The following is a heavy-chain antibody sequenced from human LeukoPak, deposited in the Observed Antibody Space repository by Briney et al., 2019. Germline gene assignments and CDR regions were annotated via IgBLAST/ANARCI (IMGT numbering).Heavy chain of an antibody. CDR3: ARDLDWILFDY. V-gene: IGHV3-74*03. D-gene: IGHD3-9*01. CDR1: GFTFSTYW. CDR2: IRPEGTTT. Sequence: GGSLTLSCAASGFTFSTYWMHWVRQAPGKGLVWVARIRPEGTTTAYAASVNGRFTISSANAKNTLFLQMNILSAEDTAFYYWARDLDWILFDYWGQGALVTVSS. J-gene: IGHJ4*02.